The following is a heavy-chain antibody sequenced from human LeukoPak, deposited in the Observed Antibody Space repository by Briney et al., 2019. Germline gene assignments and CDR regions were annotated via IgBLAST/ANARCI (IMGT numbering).Heavy chain of an antibody. CDR2: MSQDGSEI. Sequence: GGSLRLSCAASGFTFSNYWMAWVRQAPGKGLEWVAYMSQDGSEIYYVDSVKGRFIISRDNAKSSLYLQMNSLRAEDTAVYYCARGVYAFDVWGQGTLITVSS. J-gene: IGHJ3*01. D-gene: IGHD2-8*01. CDR1: GFTFSNYW. V-gene: IGHV3-7*01. CDR3: ARGVYAFDV.